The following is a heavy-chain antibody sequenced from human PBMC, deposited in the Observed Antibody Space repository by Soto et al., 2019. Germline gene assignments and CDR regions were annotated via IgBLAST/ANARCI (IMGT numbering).Heavy chain of an antibody. D-gene: IGHD3-10*01. Sequence: GGSLRLSCAASGFTFSSYGMHWVRQAPGKGLEWVAVISYDGSNKYYADSVKGRFTISRDNSKNTLYLQMNSLRAEDTAVYYCAKEDDGSGSENAFDIWGQGTMVTVSS. CDR1: GFTFSSYG. CDR2: ISYDGSNK. J-gene: IGHJ3*02. V-gene: IGHV3-30*18. CDR3: AKEDDGSGSENAFDI.